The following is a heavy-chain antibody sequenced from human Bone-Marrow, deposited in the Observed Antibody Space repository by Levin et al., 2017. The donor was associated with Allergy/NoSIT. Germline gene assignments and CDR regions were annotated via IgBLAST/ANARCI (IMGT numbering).Heavy chain of an antibody. J-gene: IGHJ3*02. CDR3: ARGIIGDVRVAHKEAFDI. V-gene: IGHV3-21*01. CDR1: GFTFSIYS. D-gene: IGHD2-8*02. CDR2: ISSSGSDM. Sequence: ASVKVSCTVSGFTFSIYSINWVRQAPGKELEWVSSISSSGSDMYYVDSVRGRFTISRDNAKNSLTLQMNSLRAEDTAVYYCARGIIGDVRVAHKEAFDIWGQGTMVSVSS.